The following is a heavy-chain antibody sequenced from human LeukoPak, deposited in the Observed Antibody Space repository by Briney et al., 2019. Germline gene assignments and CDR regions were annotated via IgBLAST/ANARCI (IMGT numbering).Heavy chain of an antibody. CDR3: TRAVAGHPD. J-gene: IGHJ4*02. CDR2: INHSGYT. CDR1: GLPFSNYY. D-gene: IGHD6-19*01. Sequence: PSETLSLTCAVSGLPFSNYYWRWVRQSQRQGLQWIGEINHSGYTNYNPSLKSRVTMSIDTSKNQFSLLLTSVTAADAGVYYCTRAVAGHPDWGQGTLVTVSS. V-gene: IGHV4-34*01.